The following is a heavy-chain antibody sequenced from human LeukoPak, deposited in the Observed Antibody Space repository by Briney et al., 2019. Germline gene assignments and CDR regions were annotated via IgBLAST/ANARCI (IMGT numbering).Heavy chain of an antibody. CDR1: GGSFSGYY. CDR3: ARPNYYYGSGSYLY. J-gene: IGHJ4*02. V-gene: IGHV4-34*01. Sequence: SETLSLTCAVYGGSFSGYYWSWIRQPPGKGLEWIGEINHSGSTNYNPSLKSRVTISVDTSKNQFSLKLSSVTAADTAVCYCARPNYYYGSGSYLYWGQGTLVTVSS. CDR2: INHSGST. D-gene: IGHD3-10*01.